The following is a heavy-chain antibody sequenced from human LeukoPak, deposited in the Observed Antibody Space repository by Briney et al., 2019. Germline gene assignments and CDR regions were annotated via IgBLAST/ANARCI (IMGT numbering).Heavy chain of an antibody. V-gene: IGHV1-18*01. CDR3: ARDRSSSWYYFDY. CDR1: GYTFTSYA. CDR2: ISAYNGAT. D-gene: IGHD6-13*01. J-gene: IGHJ4*02. Sequence: ASVKVSFKASGYTFTSYATSWVRQAPGQGLEWMGWISAYNGATKYAQKLQGRVTMTTDTSTSTAYVELRSIRSDDTAVYYCARDRSSSWYYFDYWGQGTLVTVSS.